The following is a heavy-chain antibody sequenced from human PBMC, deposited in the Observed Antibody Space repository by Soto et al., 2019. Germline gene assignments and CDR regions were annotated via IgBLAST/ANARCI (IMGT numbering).Heavy chain of an antibody. CDR2: IYYSGST. Sequence: SETLSLTCTVSGGSISTHYWSWIRQPPGKGLEWIGYIYYSGSTNYKPSLKSRVTISVDTSKNQFSLKLSSVTAADTAVYYCARDKITGLFDYWGQGTLVTVSS. CDR3: ARDKITGLFDY. J-gene: IGHJ4*02. CDR1: GGSISTHY. V-gene: IGHV4-59*11. D-gene: IGHD2-8*02.